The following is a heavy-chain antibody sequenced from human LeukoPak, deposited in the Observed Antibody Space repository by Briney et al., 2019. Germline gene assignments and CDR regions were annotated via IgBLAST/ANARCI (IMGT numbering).Heavy chain of an antibody. D-gene: IGHD5-12*01. Sequence: GGSLRLSCAASGFTFSSYGMQWVRQAPGKGLEWVAVISYDGSNKYYADSVKGRFTISRDNSKNTLYLQMNSLRAEDTAVYYCAREWLRSKPTFDYWGQGTLVTVSS. CDR1: GFTFSSYG. CDR3: AREWLRSKPTFDY. V-gene: IGHV3-30*03. CDR2: ISYDGSNK. J-gene: IGHJ4*02.